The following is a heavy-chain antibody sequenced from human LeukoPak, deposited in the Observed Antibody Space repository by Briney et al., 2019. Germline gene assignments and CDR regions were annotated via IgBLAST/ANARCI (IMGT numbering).Heavy chain of an antibody. Sequence: ASVKVSCKASGGTFSSYAISWVRQAPGQGLEWMGGIIPIFGTANYAQKFQGRVTITADESTSTAYMELSSLRSEDTAVYYCARDGGPMVVAATEEIDYWGQGTLVTVSS. J-gene: IGHJ4*02. CDR2: IIPIFGTA. D-gene: IGHD2-15*01. CDR1: GGTFSSYA. CDR3: ARDGGPMVVAATEEIDY. V-gene: IGHV1-69*13.